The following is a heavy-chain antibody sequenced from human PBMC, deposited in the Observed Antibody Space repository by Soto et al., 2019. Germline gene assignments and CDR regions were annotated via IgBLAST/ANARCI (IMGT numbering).Heavy chain of an antibody. V-gene: IGHV3-33*01. CDR2: IWYDGSNK. D-gene: IGHD2-2*01. CDR1: GFTFSSYG. J-gene: IGHJ6*02. CDR3: ASLGYCSSTSCSPRDYGMDV. Sequence: GGSLRLSCAASGFTFSSYGMHWVRQAPGKGLEWVAVIWYDGSNKYYADSVKGRFTISRDNSKNTLYLQMNSLRAEDTAVYYCASLGYCSSTSCSPRDYGMDVWGQGTTVTVSS.